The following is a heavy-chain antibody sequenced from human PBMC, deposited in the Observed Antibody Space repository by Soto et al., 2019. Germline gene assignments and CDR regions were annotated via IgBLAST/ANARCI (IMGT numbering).Heavy chain of an antibody. CDR3: AREGGITMIVVPPLDY. CDR2: ISSSSSTI. CDR1: GFTFSSYS. Sequence: EVQLVESGGGLVQPGGSLRLSCAASGFTFSSYSMNWVRQAPGKGLEWVSYISSSSSTIYYADSVKGRFTISRDNAKNSLYLQMNSLRDEDTAVYYCAREGGITMIVVPPLDYCGQGTLVTVSS. V-gene: IGHV3-48*02. J-gene: IGHJ4*02. D-gene: IGHD3-22*01.